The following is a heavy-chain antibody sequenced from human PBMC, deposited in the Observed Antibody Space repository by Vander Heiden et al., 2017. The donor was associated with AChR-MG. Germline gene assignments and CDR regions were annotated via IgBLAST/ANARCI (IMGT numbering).Heavy chain of an antibody. CDR3: VKWAWGSIREPGGFDY. J-gene: IGHJ4*02. Sequence: EVQPLESGGGLVQPGGSLRLSCAAPGFTFSSYAMSWVRQAPGKGVEWVSTISGSGENTYYADSVKGRFTISRDNSKNTLYLQMDSLRAEDTAVYYCVKWAWGSIREPGGFDYWGQGTLVTVSS. D-gene: IGHD3-16*01. CDR1: GFTFSSYA. V-gene: IGHV3-23*01. CDR2: ISGSGENT.